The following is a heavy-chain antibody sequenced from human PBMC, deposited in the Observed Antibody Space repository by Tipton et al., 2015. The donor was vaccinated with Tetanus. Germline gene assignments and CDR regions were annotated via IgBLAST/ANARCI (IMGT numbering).Heavy chain of an antibody. CDR1: GGSISTTSDY. CDR3: ARHSLKLGMWAFDI. D-gene: IGHD7-27*01. Sequence: TLSLTCTVSGGSISTTSDYWGWIRQPPGKGLEWIGSLYYSGTTYYNPSLKSRVTISVDTPKTHFSLRLSSVTAADTAVYYCARHSLKLGMWAFDIWGRGTLVTVSS. CDR2: LYYSGTT. J-gene: IGHJ3*02. V-gene: IGHV4-39*01.